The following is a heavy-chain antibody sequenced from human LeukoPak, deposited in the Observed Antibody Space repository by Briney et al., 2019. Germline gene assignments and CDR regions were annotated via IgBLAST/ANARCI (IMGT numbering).Heavy chain of an antibody. Sequence: SETLSLTCAVYGGSFSGYYWSWIRQPPRQGLEWIGEINHSGSTNYNPSLKSRVTISVDTSKNQFSLKLSSVTAADTAVYYCARGGYSYGLHYWGQGTLVTVSS. CDR3: ARGGYSYGLHY. V-gene: IGHV4-34*01. CDR1: GGSFSGYY. J-gene: IGHJ4*02. CDR2: INHSGST. D-gene: IGHD5-18*01.